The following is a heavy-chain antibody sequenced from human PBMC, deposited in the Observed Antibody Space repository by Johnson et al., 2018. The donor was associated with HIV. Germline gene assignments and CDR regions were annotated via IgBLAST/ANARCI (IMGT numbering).Heavy chain of an antibody. Sequence: VQLVESGGGVVRPGGSLRLSCAASGFTFDDYGMSWVRQAPGKGLEWVSGINWNGGSTGYADSVKGRFTISSDNAKNSLYVQMSSLRAEDTAVYYCARELVLYSSGWYAPDAFDIWGQGTMVTVSS. J-gene: IGHJ3*02. CDR2: INWNGGST. V-gene: IGHV3-20*04. CDR1: GFTFDDYG. D-gene: IGHD6-19*01. CDR3: ARELVLYSSGWYAPDAFDI.